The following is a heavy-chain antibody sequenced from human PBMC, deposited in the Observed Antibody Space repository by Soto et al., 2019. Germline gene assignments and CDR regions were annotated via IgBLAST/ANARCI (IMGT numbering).Heavy chain of an antibody. CDR1: GFTFSLYS. Sequence: GGSLRLSCAASGFTFSLYSMIWVRQAPGKGLGWVSSISSSSSYIYYADSMKGRFTLSRDNAQNSLYLQMNSLRVDDTAVYYCVRARATDSRPDYWGQGTLVTVSS. CDR3: VRARATDSRPDY. CDR2: ISSSSSYI. D-gene: IGHD3-22*01. J-gene: IGHJ4*02. V-gene: IGHV3-21*01.